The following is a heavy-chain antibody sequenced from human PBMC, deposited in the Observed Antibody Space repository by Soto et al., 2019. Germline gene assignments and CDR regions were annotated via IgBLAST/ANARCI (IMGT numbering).Heavy chain of an antibody. CDR2: ISYDGSFV. D-gene: IGHD1-1*01. J-gene: IGHJ6*02. Sequence: GSLRLSCVVSGLTCSDYGFHWVRQAPGKGLDWVAAISYDGSFVYYADSVRGRFTISRDNSRNTLDLQMNTLRHEDTAVYYCAKERGRNRNFAMDVWGQGTSVTVSS. CDR3: AKERGRNRNFAMDV. V-gene: IGHV3-30*18. CDR1: GLTCSDYG.